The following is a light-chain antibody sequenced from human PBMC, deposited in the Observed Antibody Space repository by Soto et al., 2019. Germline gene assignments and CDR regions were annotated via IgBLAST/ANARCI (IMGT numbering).Light chain of an antibody. CDR2: DVN. CDR3: TSYTSSNSLYV. CDR1: SSDVGGYNY. V-gene: IGLV2-14*03. Sequence: QSVLTQPASVSGSPGQSITISCTGTSSDVGGYNYVSWYQQLPGKAPKLIIYDVNNRPSGVSSRFSASKSANAASLTISGLQAEDEADYYCTSYTSSNSLYVFGTGTKVTVL. J-gene: IGLJ1*01.